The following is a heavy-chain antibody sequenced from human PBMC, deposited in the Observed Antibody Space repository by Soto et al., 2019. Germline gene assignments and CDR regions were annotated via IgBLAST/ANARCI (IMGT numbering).Heavy chain of an antibody. CDR1: GFSLSGSF. CDR2: IAFRAHNYAT. CDR3: AGVMDTLFARFEY. V-gene: IGHV3-73*02. D-gene: IGHD5-18*01. J-gene: IGHJ4*01. Sequence: EVEVVESGGGLVQPGGSLKLSCAASGFSLSGSFIHWVRQASGKGPEWVGRIAFRAHNYATAYGTSVQGRFTVSRDDSLSPAYLQLTALKAQDTSVDFCAGVMDTLFARFEYCGRGILVTVSA.